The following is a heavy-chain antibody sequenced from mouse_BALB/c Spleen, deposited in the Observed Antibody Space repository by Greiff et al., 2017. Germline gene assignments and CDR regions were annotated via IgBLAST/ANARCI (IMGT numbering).Heavy chain of an antibody. Sequence: QVQLKQSGPELVKPGASVRISCKASGYTFTSYYIHWVKQRPGQGLEWIGWIYPGNVNTKYNEKFKGKATLTADKSSSTAYMQLSSLTSEDSAVYFCARSVITTVVASPYFDYWGQGTTLTVAS. CDR3: ARSVITTVVASPYFDY. V-gene: IGHV1S56*01. CDR1: GYTFTSYY. CDR2: IYPGNVNT. D-gene: IGHD1-1*01. J-gene: IGHJ2*01.